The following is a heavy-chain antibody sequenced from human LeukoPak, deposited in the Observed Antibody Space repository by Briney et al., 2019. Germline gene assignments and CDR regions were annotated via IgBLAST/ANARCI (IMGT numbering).Heavy chain of an antibody. Sequence: SQTLSLTCTVSGGSISSGNYYWTWIRQHPGKGLEWIGYISYSGSTYYNPSLKSRVTLSVDTSENQFSLKLSSVTAADTAVYYCARALGYCSGGSCTRGYNWFDPWGQGTLVTVPS. J-gene: IGHJ5*02. D-gene: IGHD2-15*01. CDR1: GGSISSGNYY. CDR2: ISYSGST. CDR3: ARALGYCSGGSCTRGYNWFDP. V-gene: IGHV4-31*03.